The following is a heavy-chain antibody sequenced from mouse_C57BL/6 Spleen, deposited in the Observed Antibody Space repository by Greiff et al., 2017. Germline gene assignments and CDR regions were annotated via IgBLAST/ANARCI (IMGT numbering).Heavy chain of an antibody. CDR3: AREDYGSENPAY. CDR1: GYTFTSYW. D-gene: IGHD1-1*01. J-gene: IGHJ3*01. CDR2: IDPSDSET. Sequence: QVQLQQPGAELVRPGSSVKLSCKASGYTFTSYWMHWVKQRPIQGLEWIGNIDPSDSETHYNQKFKDKATLTVDKSSSTAYMQLSSLTSEDSAVYYCAREDYGSENPAYWGKGTLVTVSA. V-gene: IGHV1-52*01.